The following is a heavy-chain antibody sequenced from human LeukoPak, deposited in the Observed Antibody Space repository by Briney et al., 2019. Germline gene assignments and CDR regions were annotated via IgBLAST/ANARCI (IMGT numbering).Heavy chain of an antibody. CDR2: IYYSGST. D-gene: IGHD3-3*01. CDR3: ARVERTRYYDFWSGYYKGDNWFDP. V-gene: IGHV4-34*01. J-gene: IGHJ5*02. CDR1: GGSFSGYY. Sequence: SETLSLTCAVYGGSFSGYYWSWVRQPPGKGLEWIGEIYYSGSTNYNPSLKSRVTISVDTSKNQFSLKLSSVTAADTAVYYCARVERTRYYDFWSGYYKGDNWFDPWGQGTLVTVSS.